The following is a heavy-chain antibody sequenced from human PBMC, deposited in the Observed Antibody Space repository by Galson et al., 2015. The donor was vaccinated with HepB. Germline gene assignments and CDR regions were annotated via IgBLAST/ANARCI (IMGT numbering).Heavy chain of an antibody. J-gene: IGHJ2*01. CDR2: IGPAGDT. CDR1: GFTFSSYD. CDR3: ARGSSWDADPDWYFDL. D-gene: IGHD6-13*01. V-gene: IGHV3-13*01. Sequence: SLRLSCAASGFTFSSYDMHWVRQATGKGLEWVSAIGPAGDTYYSGSVKGQFTISRENAKNSLNLQMNSLRAGDTAVYYCARGSSWDADPDWYFDLWGRGTLVTVSS.